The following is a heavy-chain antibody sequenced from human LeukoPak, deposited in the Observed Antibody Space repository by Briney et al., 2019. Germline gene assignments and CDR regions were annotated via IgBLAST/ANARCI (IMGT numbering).Heavy chain of an antibody. J-gene: IGHJ4*02. V-gene: IGHV6-1*01. Sequence: SQTLSLTCAISGDSVSSNSAAWNWIRQSPSRGLEWLGRTYYRSKWYYHYAVSMKSRIIINPDTSKNQFSLKLSSVTAADTAVYYCARHHAGLYDYVWGSYGPVDYWGQGTLVTVSS. CDR2: TYYRSKWYY. CDR3: ARHHAGLYDYVWGSYGPVDY. CDR1: GDSVSSNSAA. D-gene: IGHD3-16*01.